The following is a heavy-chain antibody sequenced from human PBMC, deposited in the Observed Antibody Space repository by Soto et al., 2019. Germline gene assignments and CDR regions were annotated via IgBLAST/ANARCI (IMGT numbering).Heavy chain of an antibody. Sequence: QVQLAQSGAEVKKPGASVKVSCKASGYTFTDYYIHWVRQAPGQGLEWLGIFTPRDGGSGYAQKFQDRLTLTRDTATSTVYMELTSLRSEDTAVYSCARVAHQSLDYWGLGTLVTVSS. J-gene: IGHJ4*02. CDR1: GYTFTDYY. V-gene: IGHV1-46*01. CDR3: ARVAHQSLDY. D-gene: IGHD5-12*01. CDR2: FTPRDGGS.